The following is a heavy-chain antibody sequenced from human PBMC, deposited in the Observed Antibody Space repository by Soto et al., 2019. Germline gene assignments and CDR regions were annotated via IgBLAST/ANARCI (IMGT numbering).Heavy chain of an antibody. J-gene: IGHJ4*02. D-gene: IGHD1-7*01. V-gene: IGHV3-64*01. CDR2: ISSNGGTT. CDR1: GFTFSSYD. CDR3: VRRVSGNYDY. Sequence: EVQQAESGGGMVQPGGSLRLSCVASGFTFSSYDMHWVRQAPGKGLEYVSSISSNGGTTYYGNSVKGRFTISRDNSKNTLYRQMGSLRAEDMAVYYCVRRVSGNYDYWGQGTLVTVSS.